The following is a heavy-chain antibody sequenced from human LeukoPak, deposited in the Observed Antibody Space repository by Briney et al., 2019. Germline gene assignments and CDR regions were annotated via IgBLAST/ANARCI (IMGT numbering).Heavy chain of an antibody. CDR2: ISYDGSNK. V-gene: IGHV3-30*18. CDR3: AKDLSWLVRLDNHGPDY. CDR1: GSTFSTYG. J-gene: IGHJ4*02. D-gene: IGHD6-19*01. Sequence: GRSLRLSCAASGSTFSTYGMHWVRQAPGKGLEWVTVISYDGSNKYYADSVKGRFTISRDNSKNTLYLQMNSLRPEDTAVYYCAKDLSWLVRLDNHGPDYWGQGTLVTVSS.